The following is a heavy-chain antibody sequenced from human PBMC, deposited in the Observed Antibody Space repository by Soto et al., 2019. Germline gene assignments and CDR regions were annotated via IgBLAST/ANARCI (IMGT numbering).Heavy chain of an antibody. CDR3: ARGGRGSDY. V-gene: IGHV3-74*01. CDR1: GFTFSSYW. J-gene: IGHJ4*02. Sequence: EVQLVESGGGLVQPGGSLRLSCAASGFTFSSYWMHWVRQAPGKGLVWVSHINIDGSTTNYAGSVKGRFTISRDNAKNTLYLQMNSLRDEDTAVYYCARGGRGSDYWGQGTLFTVSS. D-gene: IGHD2-21*01. CDR2: INIDGSTT.